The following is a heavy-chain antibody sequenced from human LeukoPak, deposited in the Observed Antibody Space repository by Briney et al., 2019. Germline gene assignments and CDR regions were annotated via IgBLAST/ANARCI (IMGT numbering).Heavy chain of an antibody. J-gene: IGHJ5*02. V-gene: IGHV3-74*01. CDR2: INTDGSST. CDR1: GFTFSSYW. CDR3: ARDKSTWWELSEGNWFDP. D-gene: IGHD2-15*01. Sequence: PGGSLRLSCAASGFTFSSYWMHWVRQAPGKGLVWVSRINTDGSSTSYADSVKGRFTISRDNAKNTLYLQMNSLRAEDTAVYYCARDKSTWWELSEGNWFDPWGQGTLVTVSS.